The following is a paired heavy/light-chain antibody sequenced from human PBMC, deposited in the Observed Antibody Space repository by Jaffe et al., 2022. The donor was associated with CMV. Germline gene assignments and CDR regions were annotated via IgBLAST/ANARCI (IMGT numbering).Heavy chain of an antibody. J-gene: IGHJ3*01. Sequence: EVQLVESGGGLVQPGGSLRLFCSASGFTFSSYWMSWVRQAPGKGLEWVANIKQDGSLEYYLDSVRGRFTISRDNAKNTLYLQMNSLRAEDTAMYYCAREKIAGGYYGDAFDFWGQGTMVTISS. D-gene: IGHD1-26*01. CDR2: IKQDGSLE. CDR1: GFTFSSYW. CDR3: AREKIAGGYYGDAFDF. V-gene: IGHV3-7*03.
Light chain of an antibody. Sequence: DIQMTQSPSTLSASVGDRVTITCRASQSIGNWLAWYQQRPGKAPNLLIYKASSLESGVPSRFSGSGSGTEFTLTISSLQPDDFATYYCQQYNNYRTFGQGTKVEIK. J-gene: IGKJ1*01. CDR1: QSIGNW. CDR3: QQYNNYRT. CDR2: KAS. V-gene: IGKV1-5*03.